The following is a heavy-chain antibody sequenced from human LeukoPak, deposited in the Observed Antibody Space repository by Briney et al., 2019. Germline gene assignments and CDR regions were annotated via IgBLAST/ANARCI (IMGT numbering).Heavy chain of an antibody. CDR3: VRGPDYGDRLDYFDN. V-gene: IGHV3-7*01. D-gene: IGHD4-17*01. Sequence: GGSLRLSCAASGFTFRRHWMSWVRQAPGKGREWVAHIKQDGTEYYVDSVKGRFIISRDNAKNSLYLQMNSLRAEDTAVYTCVRGPDYGDRLDYFDNWGQGTLVTVSS. CDR2: IKQDGTE. J-gene: IGHJ4*02. CDR1: GFTFRRHW.